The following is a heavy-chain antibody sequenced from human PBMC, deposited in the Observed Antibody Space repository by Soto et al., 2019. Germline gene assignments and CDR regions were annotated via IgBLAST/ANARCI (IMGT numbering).Heavy chain of an antibody. CDR2: ISSSSSYT. J-gene: IGHJ6*02. D-gene: IGHD2-15*01. Sequence: GGSLRLSCAASGFTFSDYYMSWIRQAPGKGMEWVSYISSSSSYTNYADSVKGRFTIYRDNAKNSLYLQMNSLRAEDTAVYYNARSHDFRYCSGGSFYSLYYYYGMDVWGQVTTVTVSS. V-gene: IGHV3-11*06. CDR1: GFTFSDYY. CDR3: ARSHDFRYCSGGSFYSLYYYYGMDV.